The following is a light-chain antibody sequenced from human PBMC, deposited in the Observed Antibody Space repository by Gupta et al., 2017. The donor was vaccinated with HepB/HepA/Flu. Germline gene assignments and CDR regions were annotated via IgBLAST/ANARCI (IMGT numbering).Light chain of an antibody. CDR1: QSVSSN. Sequence: EIVMTQSPATLSVSPGERATLSCRASQSVSSNLAWYQQKPGQAPRLLIYAASTRAAGISDRFSGSGYGTEFTLTISSLQSEDFAVYYCQQYKNWPPITFGQGTRLEIK. V-gene: IGKV3-15*01. J-gene: IGKJ5*01. CDR2: AAS. CDR3: QQYKNWPPIT.